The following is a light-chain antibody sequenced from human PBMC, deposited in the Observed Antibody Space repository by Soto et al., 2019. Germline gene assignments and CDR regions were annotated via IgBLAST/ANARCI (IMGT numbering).Light chain of an antibody. CDR1: SSDVGRYNL. J-gene: IGLJ2*01. CDR2: EGS. Sequence: QSALTQPASVSGSPGQSITIACTGTSSDVGRYNLVSWYQHHPGKAPKLVIYEGSKRPSGVSNRFSGSKSGNTASLTISGLRAEDEADYYCCSYAVGSTFVFGGGTKLTVL. V-gene: IGLV2-23*01. CDR3: CSYAVGSTFV.